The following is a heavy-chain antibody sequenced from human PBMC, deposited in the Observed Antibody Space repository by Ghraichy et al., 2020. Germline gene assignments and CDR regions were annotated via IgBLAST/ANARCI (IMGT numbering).Heavy chain of an antibody. V-gene: IGHV5-51*01. CDR3: ARTGRAATGDY. CDR1: GYLFKEYW. CDR2: IFPRDSDT. D-gene: IGHD6-13*01. Sequence: GESLNISCQGSGYLFKEYWIGWVRQPPARGLEWMGIIFPRDSDTRYNPSFIGQVTISVDKSINTAYLQWDSLKTSDTAIYFCARTGRAATGDYWGQGTVVTVTS. J-gene: IGHJ4*02.